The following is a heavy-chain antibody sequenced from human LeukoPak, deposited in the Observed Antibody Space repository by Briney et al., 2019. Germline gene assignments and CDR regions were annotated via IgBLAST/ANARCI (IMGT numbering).Heavy chain of an antibody. J-gene: IGHJ5*02. CDR2: ISSSSSYI. Sequence: GGSLRLSCAASGFTFSSYEMNWVRQAPGKGLEWVSSISSSSSYIYYADSVKGRFTISRDNAKNSLYLQMNSLRAEDTAVFYCARDHVGWGANWFDPWGQGTLVTVSS. CDR1: GFTFSSYE. CDR3: ARDHVGWGANWFDP. V-gene: IGHV3-21*01. D-gene: IGHD1-26*01.